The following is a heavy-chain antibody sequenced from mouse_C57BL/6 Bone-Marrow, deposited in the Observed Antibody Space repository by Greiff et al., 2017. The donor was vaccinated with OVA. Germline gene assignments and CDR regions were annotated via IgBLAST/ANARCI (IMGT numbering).Heavy chain of an antibody. CDR2: IYYSGTI. CDR1: GISITTGNYR. J-gene: IGHJ1*03. Sequence: EVKLVESGPGLVKPSQTVFLTCTVTGISITTGNYRWSWIRQFPGKKLEWIGYIYYSGTITYTPSLTSRTTITRTTTKNQFFLEMNYLTAEDTATYYCAREIDHYYGGYFDGWGTGTTVTVSA. D-gene: IGHD1-2*01. CDR3: AREIDHYYGGYFDG. V-gene: IGHV3-5*01.